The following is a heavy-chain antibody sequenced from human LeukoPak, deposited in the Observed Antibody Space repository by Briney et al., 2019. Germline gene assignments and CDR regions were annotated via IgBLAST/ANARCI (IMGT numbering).Heavy chain of an antibody. Sequence: AAVQVTCKASGYTCTGYYMHWLRQAPGQELEWMGRINHNGGGTSYAQKFEGRVTMHRDTSNSTAYMELSRLRSDDTAVYYCARGDCCGGSCYEIDYWGQGTLVTVSS. D-gene: IGHD2-15*01. CDR2: INHNGGGT. CDR3: ARGDCCGGSCYEIDY. J-gene: IGHJ4*02. V-gene: IGHV1-2*06. CDR1: GYTCTGYY.